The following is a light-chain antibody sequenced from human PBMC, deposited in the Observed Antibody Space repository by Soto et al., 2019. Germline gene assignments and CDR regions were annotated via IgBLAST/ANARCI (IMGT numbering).Light chain of an antibody. CDR1: QSISSW. J-gene: IGKJ1*01. CDR2: KAS. V-gene: IGKV1-5*03. Sequence: DIQMTQSPSTLSASVGDRVTITCRASQSISSWLAWYKQKPGEAPKLLIYKASNLESGVPSRFSGSGSGTEFTLTVSSLQPDDFATYYCHQYHNFPRTFGQGTKVDIK. CDR3: HQYHNFPRT.